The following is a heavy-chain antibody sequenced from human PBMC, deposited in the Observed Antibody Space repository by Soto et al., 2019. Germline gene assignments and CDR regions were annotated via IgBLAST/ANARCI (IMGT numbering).Heavy chain of an antibody. CDR3: IIDIASSGVGELDY. D-gene: IGHD6-13*01. CDR1: GFTFTSAW. Sequence: EVHLVESGGGLVKPGGSLGLSCAASGFTFTSAWLTWVRQAPGKGLEWVARIKSKTSGETTDYAAPVKGRFTISRDDSKTTVYLQMNSLNTEDTAIYYCIIDIASSGVGELDYWGQGTLVTVSS. CDR2: IKSKTSGETT. J-gene: IGHJ4*02. V-gene: IGHV3-15*01.